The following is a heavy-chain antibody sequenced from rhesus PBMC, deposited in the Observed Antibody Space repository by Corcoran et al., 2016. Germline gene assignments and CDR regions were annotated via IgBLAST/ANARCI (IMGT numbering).Heavy chain of an antibody. CDR2: INGKSGRT. Sequence: QVQLQESGPGLVKPSDTLSLPCAVSGCSFSSYCWSWLRQPPEKVREWIGEINGKSGRTNHNTALKSRVTISKDASKNQCALKLSSGTAADTDVDYGARYPDYGSICDYWGQGVLVTVAS. CDR3: ARYPDYGSICDY. J-gene: IGHJ4*01. D-gene: IGHD4-29*01. V-gene: IGHV4-80*01. CDR1: GCSFSSYC.